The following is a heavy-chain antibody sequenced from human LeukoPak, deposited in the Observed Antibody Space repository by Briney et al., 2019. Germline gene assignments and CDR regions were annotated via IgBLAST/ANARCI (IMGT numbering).Heavy chain of an antibody. J-gene: IGHJ4*02. CDR1: GFTFSSYW. V-gene: IGHV3-13*01. CDR3: ARDRGAAGYSYGFDY. Sequence: GGSLRLSCAASGFTFSSYWMSWVRQAPGKGLEWVSAIGTAGDTYYPGSVKGRFTISRENAKNSLYLQMNSLRAEDTAVYYCARDRGAAGYSYGFDYWGQGTLVTVSS. D-gene: IGHD5-18*01. CDR2: IGTAGDT.